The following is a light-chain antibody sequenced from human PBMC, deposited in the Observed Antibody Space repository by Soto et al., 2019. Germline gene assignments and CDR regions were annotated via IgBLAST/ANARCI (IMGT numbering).Light chain of an antibody. CDR2: DAS. CDR3: QQRSNWPRT. J-gene: IGKJ2*01. CDR1: QSVSSY. Sequence: EIVLTQSPATLSLSPGERATLSCRASQSVSSYLAWYQQKPGQAPRLLIYDASNRATGIPARFSGSGSGTDFTLTISSLEHEDFAVYYGQQRSNWPRTFGQGTKLEIK. V-gene: IGKV3-11*01.